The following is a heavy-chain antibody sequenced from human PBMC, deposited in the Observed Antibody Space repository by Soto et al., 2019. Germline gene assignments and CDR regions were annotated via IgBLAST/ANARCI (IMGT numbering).Heavy chain of an antibody. V-gene: IGHV5-51*01. J-gene: IGHJ6*02. Sequence: PGESLKISCKGSGYSFTSYWIGWVRQMPGKGLEWMGIIYPGDSDTRYSPSFQGQVTISADKSISTAYLQWSSLKASDTAMYYCARHVPTGGDYYYGMDVWGQGTTVTVSS. CDR1: GYSFTSYW. CDR2: IYPGDSDT. CDR3: ARHVPTGGDYYYGMDV. D-gene: IGHD1-26*01.